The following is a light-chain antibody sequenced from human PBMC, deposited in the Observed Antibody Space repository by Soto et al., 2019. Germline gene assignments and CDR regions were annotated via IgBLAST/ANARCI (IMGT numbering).Light chain of an antibody. V-gene: IGLV1-47*01. CDR2: RNN. CDR3: YSYAGSDNMI. J-gene: IGLJ2*01. CDR1: NSNIGRNY. Sequence: QSVLTQPPSVSATPGQRVTISCSGSNSNIGRNYVYWYRQLPGTAPKLLIYRNNQRPSGVPDRFSASKSGTSASLAISGLRSEDEADYYCYSYAGSDNMIFGGGTKVTVL.